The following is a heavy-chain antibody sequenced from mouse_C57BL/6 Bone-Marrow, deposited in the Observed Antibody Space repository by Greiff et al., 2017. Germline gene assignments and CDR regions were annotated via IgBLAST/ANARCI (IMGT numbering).Heavy chain of an antibody. V-gene: IGHV1-81*01. CDR3: ARFSYGNYFYAMDY. CDR1: GYTFTSYG. D-gene: IGHD2-1*01. CDR2: IYPRSGNT. Sequence: QVQLQQSGAELARPGASVKLSCKASGYTFTSYGISWVKQRTGQGLEWIGEIYPRSGNTYYNEKFKGKATLTADKSSSPAYMELRSLTSEDSEVYFCARFSYGNYFYAMDYWGQGTSVTVSS. J-gene: IGHJ4*01.